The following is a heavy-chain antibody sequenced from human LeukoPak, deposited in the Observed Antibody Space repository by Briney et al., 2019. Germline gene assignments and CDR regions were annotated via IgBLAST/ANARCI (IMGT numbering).Heavy chain of an antibody. J-gene: IGHJ4*02. CDR2: ISSSSSYI. CDR1: GFTFSSYS. D-gene: IGHD3-16*01. V-gene: IGHV3-21*01. Sequence: PGGSLRLSCAASGFTFSSYSMNWVRQAPGKGLEWVSSISSSSSYIYHADSVKGRFTISRDNAKNSLYLQMNSLRAEDTAVYYCARDQDYVWGSYPVDYWGQGTLVTVSS. CDR3: ARDQDYVWGSYPVDY.